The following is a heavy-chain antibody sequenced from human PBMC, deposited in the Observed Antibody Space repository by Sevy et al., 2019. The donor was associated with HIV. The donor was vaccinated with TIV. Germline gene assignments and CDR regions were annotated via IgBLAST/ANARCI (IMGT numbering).Heavy chain of an antibody. CDR3: ASGGEIPRGFDP. J-gene: IGHJ5*02. Sequence: SETLSLTCAVSGGSIRSVYWWHWVRQPPGKGLEWIGEIYHRGYTNCNPSLKSPVTISVDNFKNQFSLNLYSVTAADTAVYYCASGGEIPRGFDPWGQGSLVTVSS. CDR2: IYHRGYT. V-gene: IGHV4-4*02. CDR1: GGSIRSVYW. D-gene: IGHD3-16*01.